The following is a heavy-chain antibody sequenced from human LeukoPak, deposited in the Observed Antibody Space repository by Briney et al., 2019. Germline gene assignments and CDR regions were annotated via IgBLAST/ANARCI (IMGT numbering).Heavy chain of an antibody. D-gene: IGHD3-22*01. Sequence: GGSLRLSCAVSGITLSNYGMSWVRQAPGKGLEWVAGISGSGGSTYYADSVKGRFTVSRDNPKNTLYLQMNSLRAEETACYFCAKRGVVIRVILVGFHKEANYFDSWGQGALVTVSS. CDR1: GITLSNYG. V-gene: IGHV3-23*01. J-gene: IGHJ4*02. CDR2: ISGSGGST. CDR3: AKRGVVIRVILVGFHKEANYFDS.